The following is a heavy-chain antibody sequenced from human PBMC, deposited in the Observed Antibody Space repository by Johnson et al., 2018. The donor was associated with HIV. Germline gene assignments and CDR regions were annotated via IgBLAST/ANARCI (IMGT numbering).Heavy chain of an antibody. Sequence: QVQLVESGGGVDQPGRSLRLSCAASGFTFNSYAMHWVCQAPGKGLEWVAVISYDGSNQSYADTVKGRVTISRDNSKNTLYLQMNSLRAEDTAVYYCAKDRTSGSYSDDAFDIWGQGTMVTVSS. CDR3: AKDRTSGSYSDDAFDI. V-gene: IGHV3-30-3*01. D-gene: IGHD1-26*01. J-gene: IGHJ3*02. CDR1: GFTFNSYA. CDR2: ISYDGSNQ.